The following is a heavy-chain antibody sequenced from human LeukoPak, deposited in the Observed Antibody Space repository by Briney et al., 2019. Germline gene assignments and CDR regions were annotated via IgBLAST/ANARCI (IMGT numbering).Heavy chain of an antibody. V-gene: IGHV3-23*01. D-gene: IGHD1-26*01. CDR3: AKDDGGSYYIYYYYMDV. Sequence: GGSLRLSCAASGFTFSSYAMSWVRQAPGKGLEWVSAISNSGGNTYYADSVKGRFTISRDNSRNTLYLQMNSLRAEDTAVYYCAKDDGGSYYIYYYYMDVWGKGTTVTISS. CDR2: ISNSGGNT. CDR1: GFTFSSYA. J-gene: IGHJ6*03.